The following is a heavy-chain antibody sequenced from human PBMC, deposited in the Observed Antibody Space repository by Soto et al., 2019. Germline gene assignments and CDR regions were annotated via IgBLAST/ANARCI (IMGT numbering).Heavy chain of an antibody. CDR3: AKDRRLLWFGELAPALNY. J-gene: IGHJ4*02. D-gene: IGHD3-10*01. CDR1: GFTFSSYA. Sequence: PGGSLRLSCAASGFTFSSYAMSWVRQAPGKGLEWVSAISGSGGSTYYADSVKGRFTISRDNSKNTLYLQMNSLRAEDTAVYYCAKDRRLLWFGELAPALNYWGQGTLVTVSS. CDR2: ISGSGGST. V-gene: IGHV3-23*01.